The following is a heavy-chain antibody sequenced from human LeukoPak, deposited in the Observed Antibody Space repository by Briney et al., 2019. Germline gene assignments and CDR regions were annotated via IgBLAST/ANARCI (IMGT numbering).Heavy chain of an antibody. D-gene: IGHD1-26*01. J-gene: IGHJ4*02. CDR2: ISTYNSNT. CDR1: GYTFTSYG. CDR3: ARDGRSTANSGSYLYYFDY. Sequence: ASVKVSCKASGYTFTSYGISWVRQAPEQGLEWMGWISTYNSNTNYAQNLQDRVTMTTDTSTSTAYMELRSLRSDDTALYYCARDGRSTANSGSYLYYFDYWGQGTLVTVSS. V-gene: IGHV1-18*01.